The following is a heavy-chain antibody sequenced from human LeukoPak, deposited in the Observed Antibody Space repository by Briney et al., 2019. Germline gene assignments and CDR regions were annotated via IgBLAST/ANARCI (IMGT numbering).Heavy chain of an antibody. CDR1: GFTVPNYA. CDR2: ISGGGYNT. V-gene: IGHV3-23*01. J-gene: IGHJ4*02. CDR3: AKGFYYDGRGDYLDF. Sequence: PGGPLRLSCAASGFTVPNYAMAWVRQAPGKGLEWVSSISGGGYNTYYADSVEGRFTISRDNSKNTLYLQLTSLRAEDTAVYYCAKGFYYDGRGDYLDFWGQGTLVTVSS. D-gene: IGHD3-22*01.